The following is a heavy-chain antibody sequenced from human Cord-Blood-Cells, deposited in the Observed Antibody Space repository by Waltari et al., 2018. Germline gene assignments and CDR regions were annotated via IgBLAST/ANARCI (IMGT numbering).Heavy chain of an antibody. V-gene: IGHV4-39*01. D-gene: IGHD2-2*01. CDR2: IYYSGST. CDR3: ARRGRYCSSTSCYEYAFDI. CDR1: GGSISSSSYY. J-gene: IGHJ3*02. Sequence: QLQLQESGPGLVKPSETLSLTCTVSGGSISSSSYYWGLIRQPPGKGLEWIGSIYYSGSTYYTPSLKSRVTISVDTSKNQFSLKLSSVTAADTAVYYCARRGRYCSSTSCYEYAFDIWGQGTMVTVSS.